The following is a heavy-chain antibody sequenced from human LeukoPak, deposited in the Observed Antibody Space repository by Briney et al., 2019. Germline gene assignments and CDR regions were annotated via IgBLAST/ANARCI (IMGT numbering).Heavy chain of an antibody. CDR3: ATVRDYYDSSGYEIFDY. CDR2: FDLEDGET. D-gene: IGHD3-22*01. CDR1: GYTLTELS. V-gene: IGHV1-24*01. J-gene: IGHJ4*02. Sequence: ASVKVSCKVSGYTLTELSMHWVRQAPGKGLEWMGGFDLEDGETIYAQKFQGRVTMTEDTSTDTAYMELSSLRSEDTAVYYCATVRDYYDSSGYEIFDYWGQGTLVTVSS.